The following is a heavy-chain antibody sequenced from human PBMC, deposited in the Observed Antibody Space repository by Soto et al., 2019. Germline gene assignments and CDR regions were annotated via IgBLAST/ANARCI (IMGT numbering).Heavy chain of an antibody. CDR3: ASSYYDSSGYHDY. V-gene: IGHV3-33*01. CDR2: IWYDGSNK. Sequence: GGSLRLSCAASGFTFSSYGMHWVRQAPGKGLEWVAVIWYDGSNKYYADSVKGRFTISRDNSKNTLYLQMNSLRAEDTAVYYCASSYYDSSGYHDYWGQGTLVTVSS. D-gene: IGHD3-22*01. J-gene: IGHJ4*02. CDR1: GFTFSSYG.